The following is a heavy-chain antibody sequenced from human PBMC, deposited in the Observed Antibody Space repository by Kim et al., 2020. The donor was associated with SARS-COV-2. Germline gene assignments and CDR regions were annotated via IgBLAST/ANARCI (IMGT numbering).Heavy chain of an antibody. CDR1: GGSFSSYY. CDR2: INHSGST. CDR3: ARTNVSLFGLFSPYYYGMDV. J-gene: IGHJ6*02. Sequence: SETLSLTCAVYGGSFSSYYWGWIRQPPGEGLEWIGEINHSGSTKYDPSLKSRVTISVDTSKNQFSLKLTSVTAADTAVYYCARTNVSLFGLFSPYYYGMDVRGQGGKVTV. D-gene: IGHD3-3*01. V-gene: IGHV4-34*01.